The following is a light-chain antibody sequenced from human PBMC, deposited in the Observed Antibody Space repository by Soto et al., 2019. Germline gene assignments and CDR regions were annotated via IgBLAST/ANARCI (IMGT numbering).Light chain of an antibody. CDR1: SSDVGGYNY. Sequence: QSALTQPASVSGSPGQSITISCIGSSSDVGGYNYVSWYQHHPGRVPKPMIFEVLDRPSGVSNRFSGSKSGNTAYLTISVLQAEDEADYYCSSFSSISTIIFGGGTNVTVL. CDR2: EVL. CDR3: SSFSSISTII. V-gene: IGLV2-14*01. J-gene: IGLJ2*01.